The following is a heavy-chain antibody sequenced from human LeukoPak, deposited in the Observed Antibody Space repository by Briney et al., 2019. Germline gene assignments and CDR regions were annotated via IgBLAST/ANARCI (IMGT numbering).Heavy chain of an antibody. D-gene: IGHD5-12*01. CDR3: ATECGYSGYDSCEDY. V-gene: IGHV1-24*01. Sequence: ASVKVSCKVSGYTLTELSMHWVRQAPGKGLEWMGGFDPEDGETIYAQKFQGRVTMTEDTSTDTAYIELSSLRSEDTAVYYCATECGYSGYDSCEDYWGQGTLVTVSS. J-gene: IGHJ4*02. CDR1: GYTLTELS. CDR2: FDPEDGET.